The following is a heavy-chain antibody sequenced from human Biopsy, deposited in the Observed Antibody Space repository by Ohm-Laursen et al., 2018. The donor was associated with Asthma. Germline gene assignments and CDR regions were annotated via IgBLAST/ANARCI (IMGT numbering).Heavy chain of an antibody. Sequence: ASVKVSCKASGGTFSNYVFSWVRQAPGQGLEWMGGIIPMFGTTKYAQKFQARVSITADEATSTVYMELSSLRSEDTAVYYCARTYYDFLTGQVNDAFAIWGQGTMVTVSS. CDR3: ARTYYDFLTGQVNDAFAI. CDR1: GGTFSNYV. D-gene: IGHD3-9*01. V-gene: IGHV1-69*13. CDR2: IIPMFGTT. J-gene: IGHJ3*02.